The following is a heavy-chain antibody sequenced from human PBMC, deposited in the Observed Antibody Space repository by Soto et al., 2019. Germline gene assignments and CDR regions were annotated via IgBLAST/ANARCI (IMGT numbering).Heavy chain of an antibody. D-gene: IGHD3-10*01. CDR3: AHIPSYYQYDWFDP. CDR1: GFSLSTSGMC. V-gene: IGHV2-70*12. CDR2: IYWDDDK. J-gene: IGHJ5*02. Sequence: SGPTLVNPTQTLTLTCTFSGFSLSTSGMCVSWIRQPPGKALEWLALIYWDDDKYYSTFLKTRLTISKDTSKNQVVLTMTNMDPVDTATYYCAHIPSYYQYDWFDPWGQGTLVTVSS.